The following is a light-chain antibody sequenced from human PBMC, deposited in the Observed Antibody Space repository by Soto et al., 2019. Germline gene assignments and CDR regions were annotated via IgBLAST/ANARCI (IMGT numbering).Light chain of an antibody. CDR1: ENFRTF. CDR3: QQHSHWPPWT. CDR2: GAS. V-gene: IGKV3-11*01. Sequence: EVVLTQSPATLSLSPGERATLSCRAIENFRTFVDWYQQKPGQAPRLLIHGASNRATGIPARFSGSGSGTDFTLTISNLEPEDFAVYYCQQHSHWPPWTFGQGTRVEI. J-gene: IGKJ1*01.